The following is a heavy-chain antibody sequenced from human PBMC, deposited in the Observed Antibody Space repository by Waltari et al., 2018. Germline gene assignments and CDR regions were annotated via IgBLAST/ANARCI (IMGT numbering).Heavy chain of an antibody. J-gene: IGHJ2*01. CDR1: GYTFTDYY. D-gene: IGHD3-10*01. CDR2: FDPEDGET. V-gene: IGHV1-69-2*01. CDR3: ATDHDVGGWYVDL. Sequence: EVQLVHSGAEVKKPGATVKISCTVSGYTFTDYYMHWVRRAPGKGLEWMGLFDPEDGETRYAEKSQGRVTITADTSTDTAYMELSSLRSEDTAVYYRATDHDVGGWYVDLWGRGTLVTVSS.